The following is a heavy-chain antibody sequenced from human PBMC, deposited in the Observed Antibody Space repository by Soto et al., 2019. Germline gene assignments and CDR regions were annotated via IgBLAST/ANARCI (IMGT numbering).Heavy chain of an antibody. D-gene: IGHD2-15*01. CDR1: GGSISSYY. Sequence: SETLSLTCTVPGGSISSYYWSWIRQPPGKGLEWIGYIYYSGSTNYNPSLKSRVTISVDTSKNQFSLKLSSVTAADTAVYYCARVGGYYGMDVWGQGTTVTVSS. V-gene: IGHV4-59*01. J-gene: IGHJ6*02. CDR2: IYYSGST. CDR3: ARVGGYYGMDV.